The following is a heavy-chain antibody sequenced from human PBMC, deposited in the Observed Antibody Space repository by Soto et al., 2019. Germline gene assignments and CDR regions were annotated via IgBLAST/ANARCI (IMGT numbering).Heavy chain of an antibody. Sequence: GGFWRLPCAVLEFTFGSYTMSWVRQSPGQALGGGSAISEYGTIYADSVNGRFTISRDNTRNTLHLQMDSLRGGDTAVYYCAKGRESSGAYRPFDSWGQGTLVTVSS. D-gene: IGHD3-22*01. CDR2: ISEYGT. CDR1: EFTFGSYT. J-gene: IGHJ4*02. CDR3: AKGRESSGAYRPFDS. V-gene: IGHV3-23*01.